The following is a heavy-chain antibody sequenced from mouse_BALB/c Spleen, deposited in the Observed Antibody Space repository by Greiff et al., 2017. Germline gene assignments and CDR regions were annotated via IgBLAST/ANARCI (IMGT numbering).Heavy chain of an antibody. V-gene: IGHV5-6-3*01. CDR2: INSNGGST. CDR3: ARGLRYFDY. CDR1: GFTFSSYG. J-gene: IGHJ2*01. D-gene: IGHD2-2*01. Sequence: EVKLVESGGGLVQPGGSLKLSCAASGFTFSSYGMSWVRQTPDKRLELVATINSNGGSTYYPDSVKGRFTISRDNAKNTLYLQMSSLKSEDTAMYYCARGLRYFDYWGQGTTLTVSS.